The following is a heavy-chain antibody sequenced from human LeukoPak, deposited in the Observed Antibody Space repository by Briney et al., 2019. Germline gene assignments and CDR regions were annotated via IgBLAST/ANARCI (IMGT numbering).Heavy chain of an antibody. Sequence: PSETLSLTCTVSGYSISSGYYWGWIRQPPGKGLEWIGSIYHSGSTYYNPSLKSRVTISVDTSKNQFSLKLSSVTAADTAVYYCARTIAAAGDYFDYWGQGTLVTVSS. J-gene: IGHJ4*02. CDR1: GYSISSGYY. CDR3: ARTIAAAGDYFDY. V-gene: IGHV4-38-2*02. CDR2: IYHSGST. D-gene: IGHD6-13*01.